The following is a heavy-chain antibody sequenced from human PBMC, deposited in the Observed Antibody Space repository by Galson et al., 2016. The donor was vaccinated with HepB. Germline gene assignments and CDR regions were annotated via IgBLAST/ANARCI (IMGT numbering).Heavy chain of an antibody. Sequence: SLRLSCAASKFTFSSYGIHWVRQAPGKGLEWVAVISYDGSDKYYADSVKGRFTISRDNSENTLYLQMNSLRAEDTAVYYCARSAYSGYGRYFYYGMDVWGQGTTVTVSS. J-gene: IGHJ6*02. CDR1: KFTFSSYG. CDR2: ISYDGSDK. CDR3: ARSAYSGYGRYFYYGMDV. V-gene: IGHV3-30*03. D-gene: IGHD5-12*01.